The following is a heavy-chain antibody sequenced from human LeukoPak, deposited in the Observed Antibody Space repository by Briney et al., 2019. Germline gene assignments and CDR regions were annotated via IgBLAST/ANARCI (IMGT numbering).Heavy chain of an antibody. V-gene: IGHV1-2*02. CDR2: INPNSGGT. D-gene: IGHD3-22*01. CDR1: GYTFTGYY. J-gene: IGHJ4*02. Sequence: ASVKVSCKASGYTFTGYYMHWVRQAPGQGLEWMGWINPNSGGTNYAQKFQGRVIMTRDTSISRAYMELSRLRSDDTAVYYCATDALGYYDSSGYLNFDYWGQGTLVSVS. CDR3: ATDALGYYDSSGYLNFDY.